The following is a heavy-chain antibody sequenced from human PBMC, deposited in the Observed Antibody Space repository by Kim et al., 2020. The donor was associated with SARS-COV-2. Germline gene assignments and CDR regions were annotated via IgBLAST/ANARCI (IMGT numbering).Heavy chain of an antibody. J-gene: IGHJ4*02. D-gene: IGHD3-9*01. CDR3: ARTSYDILTPFDY. Sequence: YADCVKGRFAIPGDNAKNSPYLQLNSLRAEDTAVYYCARTSYDILTPFDYWGQGTLVTVSS. V-gene: IGHV3-11*03.